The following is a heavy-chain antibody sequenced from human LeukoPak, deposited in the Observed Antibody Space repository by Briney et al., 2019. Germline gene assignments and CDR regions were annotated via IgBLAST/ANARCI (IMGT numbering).Heavy chain of an antibody. CDR1: GGSISSYY. V-gene: IGHV4-4*07. CDR2: IYTSGST. Sequence: PSETLSLTCTVSGGSISSYYWSLIRQPAGKGLEWIGRIYTSGSTNYNPSLKSRVTMSVDTSKNQFSLKLSSVTAADTAVYYCARELRFLEWSYYYMDVWGKGATVTVSS. CDR3: ARELRFLEWSYYYMDV. D-gene: IGHD3-3*01. J-gene: IGHJ6*03.